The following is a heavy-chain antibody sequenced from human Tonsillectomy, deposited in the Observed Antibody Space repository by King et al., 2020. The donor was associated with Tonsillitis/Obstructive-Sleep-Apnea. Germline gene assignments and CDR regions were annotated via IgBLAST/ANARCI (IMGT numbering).Heavy chain of an antibody. J-gene: IGHJ4*02. CDR1: GFTFSNYA. CDR2: IIGSDVHT. Sequence: VQLVESGGGLVQPGGSLRLSCAASGFTFSNYAMSWVRQAPGKGLEWVSTIIGSDVHTYYADSVKGRLTISRDNSKKTLYLHMNSLRADDTAVYYCARGSDDFYYWGQGTLVTVSS. D-gene: IGHD3-3*01. V-gene: IGHV3-23*04. CDR3: ARGSDDFYY.